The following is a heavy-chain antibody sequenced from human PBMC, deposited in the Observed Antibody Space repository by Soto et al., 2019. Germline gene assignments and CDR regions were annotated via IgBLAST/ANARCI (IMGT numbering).Heavy chain of an antibody. J-gene: IGHJ4*02. CDR1: GGSISSSSYY. CDR3: ASRITFDY. Sequence: SETLSLTCSVSGGSISSSSYYWGWIRQPPGKGLEWIGSIYSSGSTYYNPSLKSRVTISVDTSKNQFSLKLSSVTAADTAVYYCASRITFDYWGQGTLVTVSS. CDR2: IYSSGST. V-gene: IGHV4-39*01. D-gene: IGHD3-16*01.